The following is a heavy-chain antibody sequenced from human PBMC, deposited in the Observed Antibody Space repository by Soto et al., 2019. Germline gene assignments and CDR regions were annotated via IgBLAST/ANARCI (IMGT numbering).Heavy chain of an antibody. Sequence: SVKVSCKASGGTFSSYAISWVRQAPGQGLEWMGGIIPIFGTANYAQKFQGRVTITADESTSTAYMELSSLRSEDTAVYYCARQALGSVVVRAGNCYFDYWGQGTLVTVSS. J-gene: IGHJ4*02. D-gene: IGHD2-2*01. CDR2: IIPIFGTA. V-gene: IGHV1-69*13. CDR1: GGTFSSYA. CDR3: ARQALGSVVVRAGNCYFDY.